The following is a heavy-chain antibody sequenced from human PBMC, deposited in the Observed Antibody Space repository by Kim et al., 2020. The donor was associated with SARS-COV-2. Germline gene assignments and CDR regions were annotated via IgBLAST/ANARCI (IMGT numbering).Heavy chain of an antibody. CDR2: ISWNSGSI. D-gene: IGHD3-16*02. CDR1: GFTFGEYA. V-gene: IGHV3-9*01. CDR3: AKDQLPYPSLLYQYYYYGMVV. J-gene: IGHJ6*02. Sequence: GGSLRLSCAASGFTFGEYAMHWVRQAPGKGLEWVSGISWNSGSIDYADSVKGRFTISRDNAKNSLYLQMNSLRAEDTALYYCAKDQLPYPSLLYQYYYYGMVVSGEGTTVTVSS.